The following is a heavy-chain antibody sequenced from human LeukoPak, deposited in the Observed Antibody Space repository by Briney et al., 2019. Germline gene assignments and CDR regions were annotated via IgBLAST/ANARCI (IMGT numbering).Heavy chain of an antibody. J-gene: IGHJ4*02. V-gene: IGHV4-31*01. D-gene: IGHD3-10*01. CDR3: ARGEYYGSGSYYPGDY. CDR1: GGSISSGGYY. CDR2: IHNSGRP. Sequence: PSETLSLTCTVSGGSISSGGYYWSWIRQHPGKGLEWIGYIHNSGRPYYTPSLKSPVSISVHTSKSHFSLRLSSVTAADTAVYYCARGEYYGSGSYYPGDYWGQGTLVTVSS.